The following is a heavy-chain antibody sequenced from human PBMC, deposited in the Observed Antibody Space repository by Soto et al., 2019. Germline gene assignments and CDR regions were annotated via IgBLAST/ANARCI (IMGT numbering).Heavy chain of an antibody. Sequence: GGSLRLSCAASGFTFSDYYMSWIRQAPGKGLEWVSYISSSSSYTNYADSVKGRFTISRDNAKNSLYLQMNSLRAEDTAVYYCASTIELRYFDWLSPAFDYWGQGTLVTVSS. V-gene: IGHV3-11*06. CDR3: ASTIELRYFDWLSPAFDY. D-gene: IGHD3-9*01. CDR2: ISSSSSYT. J-gene: IGHJ4*02. CDR1: GFTFSDYY.